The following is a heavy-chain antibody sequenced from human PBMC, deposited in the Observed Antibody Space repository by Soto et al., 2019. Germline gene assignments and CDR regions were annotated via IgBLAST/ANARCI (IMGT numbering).Heavy chain of an antibody. CDR3: AKEGYSSGKAGAFDI. CDR1: GFAFSNSV. D-gene: IGHD6-19*01. CDR2: INHSGERT. V-gene: IGHV3-23*01. J-gene: IGHJ3*02. Sequence: GGSLRLACAASGFAFSNSVMAWVRQAPGKGLEWVSAINHSGERTHYAESVKGRFTISRDSSKNMLYLQVNSLRAEDTAVYYCAKEGYSSGKAGAFDIWGQGTTVTVSS.